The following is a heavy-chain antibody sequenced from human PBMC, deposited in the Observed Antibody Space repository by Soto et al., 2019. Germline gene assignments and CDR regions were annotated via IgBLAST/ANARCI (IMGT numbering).Heavy chain of an antibody. Sequence: GASVKVSCKASGGTFSSYAISWVRQAPGQGLEWMGGIIPIFGTANYAQKFQGRVTITADESTSTAYMELSSLRSEDTAVYYCARGDTGRSYYYYGMDVWGQGTTVTVSS. D-gene: IGHD1-26*01. CDR1: GGTFSSYA. V-gene: IGHV1-69*13. CDR2: IIPIFGTA. J-gene: IGHJ6*02. CDR3: ARGDTGRSYYYYGMDV.